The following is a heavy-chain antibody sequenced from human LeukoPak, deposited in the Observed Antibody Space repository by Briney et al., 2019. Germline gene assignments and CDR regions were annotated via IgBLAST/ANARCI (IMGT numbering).Heavy chain of an antibody. CDR3: AGGDIVVEPAAIRGNYFDN. CDR2: INHSGST. V-gene: IGHV4-34*01. Sequence: PSETLSLTCAVYGGSFSGYYWSWIRQPPGKALECIWEINHSGSTNYNPSLRSRVHISVATSKSRFSLIVSSVTAGDMTVYSGAGGDIVVEPAAIRGNYFDNWGQGTLVTVSS. D-gene: IGHD2-2*02. CDR1: GGSFSGYY. J-gene: IGHJ4*02.